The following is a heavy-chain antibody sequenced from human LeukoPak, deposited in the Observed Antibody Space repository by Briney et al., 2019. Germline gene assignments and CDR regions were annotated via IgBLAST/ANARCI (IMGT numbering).Heavy chain of an antibody. J-gene: IGHJ4*02. CDR1: GFTVSSNY. CDR2: IYSGGST. Sequence: GGSLRLSCAASGFTVSSNYMSWVRQAPGKGLEWVSVIYSGGSTYYADSVKGRFTISRDNAKNSLYLQMNSLRADDTAVYYCARDYYDSSGHPGPSDYWGQGTLVTVSS. D-gene: IGHD3-22*01. CDR3: ARDYYDSSGHPGPSDY. V-gene: IGHV3-53*01.